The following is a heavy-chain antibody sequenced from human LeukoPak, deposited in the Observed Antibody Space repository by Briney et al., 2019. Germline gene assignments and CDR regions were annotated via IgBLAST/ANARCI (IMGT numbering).Heavy chain of an antibody. J-gene: IGHJ4*02. CDR2: INHSGST. CDR3: ARGSPAWEKKIAAAGLFDY. CDR1: GGSISSSSYY. D-gene: IGHD6-13*01. Sequence: SETLSLTCTVSGGSISSSSYYWSWIRQPPGKGLEWIGEINHSGSTNYNPSLKSRVTISVDTSKNQFSPKLSSVTAADTAVYYCARGSPAWEKKIAAAGLFDYWGQGTLVTVSS. V-gene: IGHV4-39*07.